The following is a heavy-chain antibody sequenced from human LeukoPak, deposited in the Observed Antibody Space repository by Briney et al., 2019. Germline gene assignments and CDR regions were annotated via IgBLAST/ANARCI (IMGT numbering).Heavy chain of an antibody. Sequence: ASVKVSCKASGYTFTSYDISWVRQATGQGLEWMGWMNPNSGNTGYAQKFQGRVTMTRNTSTSTAYMELSSLRSEDTAVYYCARGVPAETYYYYMDVWGKGTTVTVSS. J-gene: IGHJ6*03. V-gene: IGHV1-8*01. CDR1: GYTFTSYD. CDR2: MNPNSGNT. D-gene: IGHD2-2*01. CDR3: ARGVPAETYYYYMDV.